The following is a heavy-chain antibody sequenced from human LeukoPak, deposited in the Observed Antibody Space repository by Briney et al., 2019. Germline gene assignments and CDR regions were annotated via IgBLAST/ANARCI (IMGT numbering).Heavy chain of an antibody. CDR2: IWYDGSNK. D-gene: IGHD5-24*01. CDR1: GFTFSSYG. CDR3: ARRWAGAKALDY. Sequence: GGSLRLSCAASGFTFSSYGMRWVRQAPGKGLEWVAVIWYDGSNKYYADSVKGRFTISRDNSKNTLYLQMNSLRAEDTAVYYCARRWAGAKALDYWGQGTLVTVSS. J-gene: IGHJ4*02. V-gene: IGHV3-33*01.